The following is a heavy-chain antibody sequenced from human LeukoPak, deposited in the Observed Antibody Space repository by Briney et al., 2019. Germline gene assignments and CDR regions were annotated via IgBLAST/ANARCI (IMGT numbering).Heavy chain of an antibody. CDR3: ARGFSSSWYSTAGRPEQLDY. CDR2: LYSGGRT. J-gene: IGHJ4*02. CDR1: GFTVSSNY. D-gene: IGHD6-13*01. V-gene: IGHV3-66*01. Sequence: GGSLRLSCVASGFTVSSNYMSWARQAPGKGLDWVSSLYSGGRTDYADSVRGRFTISRDNSKNTLYLQMKSLRAEDTAVYYCARGFSSSWYSTAGRPEQLDYWGQGTLVTISS.